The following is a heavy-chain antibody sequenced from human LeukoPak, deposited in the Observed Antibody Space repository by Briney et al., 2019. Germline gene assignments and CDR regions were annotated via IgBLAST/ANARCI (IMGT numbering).Heavy chain of an antibody. CDR3: ARLTPLKSITMVRGVIGYYFDY. Sequence: ASVKVSCKASGYTFTSYGISWVRQAPGQGLEWMGWISAYNGNTNYAQKLQGRVTMATDTSTSTAYMELGSLRSDDTAVYYCARLTPLKSITMVRGVIGYYFDYWGQGTLVTVSS. CDR1: GYTFTSYG. J-gene: IGHJ4*02. CDR2: ISAYNGNT. D-gene: IGHD3-10*01. V-gene: IGHV1-18*01.